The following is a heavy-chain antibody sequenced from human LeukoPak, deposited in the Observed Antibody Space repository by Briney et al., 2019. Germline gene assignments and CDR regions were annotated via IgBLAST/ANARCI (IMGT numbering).Heavy chain of an antibody. CDR3: ARVPRGTYYDFWSGYTLPWFDP. J-gene: IGHJ5*02. D-gene: IGHD3-3*01. V-gene: IGHV4-61*01. Sequence: SETLSLTCTVSGGSVSSGSYYWSWIRQPPGKGLEWIGYIYYSGSTNYNPSLKSRVTISVDTSKNQFSLKLSSVTAADTAVYYCARVPRGTYYDFWSGYTLPWFDPWGQGTLVTVSS. CDR2: IYYSGST. CDR1: GGSVSSGSYY.